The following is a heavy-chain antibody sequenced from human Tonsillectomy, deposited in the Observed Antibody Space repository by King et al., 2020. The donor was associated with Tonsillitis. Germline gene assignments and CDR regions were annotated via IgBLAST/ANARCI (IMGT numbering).Heavy chain of an antibody. CDR3: ARGKGWNLDVVDI. CDR1: GYSFTTYY. J-gene: IGHJ3*02. Sequence: QLVQSGAEVKKPVASVRVSCKTSGYSFTTYYMHWVRQAPGQGLEWMGVINPSDDTKYYVQKFQDRVIMTRDTSTSTGHMELSSLTSEDTAVYYCARGKGWNLDVVDIWGQGTVVTVSP. CDR2: INPSDDTK. D-gene: IGHD1-1*01. V-gene: IGHV1-46*01.